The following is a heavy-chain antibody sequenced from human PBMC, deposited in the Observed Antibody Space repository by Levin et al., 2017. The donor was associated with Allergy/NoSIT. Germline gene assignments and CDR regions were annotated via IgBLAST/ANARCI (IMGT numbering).Heavy chain of an antibody. V-gene: IGHV3-23*01. D-gene: IGHD2-15*01. CDR1: GFTFSSYG. J-gene: IGHJ4*02. CDR2: ISGSGGNT. Sequence: GESLKISCAASGFTFSSYGMIWVRQAPGKGLEWVSGISGSGGNTYSAKSVKGRFTISRDNSNNTVYLQMNTLRAEDTAVYYCAKVRSEVVVAAANYWGQGTLVTVSS. CDR3: AKVRSEVVVAAANY.